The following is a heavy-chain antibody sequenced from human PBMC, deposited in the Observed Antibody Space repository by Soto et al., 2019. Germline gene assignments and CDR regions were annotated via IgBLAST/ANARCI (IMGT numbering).Heavy chain of an antibody. CDR2: VNHSGST. Sequence: PSDTLSHTYAFANLTFGCYYLSWIRQPQGKGLEWIGEVNHSGSTKYNPSLKSRLTTSVDTSKNQFSLSLRSVTAADTAVYYCARDLQSATMNRGVPLAYHSFDPWGHGTLVNVSS. CDR1: NLTFGCYY. V-gene: IGHV4-34*01. J-gene: IGHJ5*02. CDR3: ARDLQSATMNRGVPLAYHSFDP. D-gene: IGHD3-10*01.